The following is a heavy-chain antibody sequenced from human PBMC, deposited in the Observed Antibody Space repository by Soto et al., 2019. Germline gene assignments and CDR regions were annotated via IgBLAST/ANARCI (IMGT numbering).Heavy chain of an antibody. Sequence: EVQLVESGGGLVQPGGSLRLSCAASGFTVSSNYMSWVRQAPGKGLECVSIIYTSGTTYYADSVKGRFTVSRHNSKNTLSLQMNSLRAEDTAVYYCVRDLMYNDILTGYAAFDIWGQGTLVTVSS. CDR1: GFTVSSNY. D-gene: IGHD3-9*01. V-gene: IGHV3-53*04. J-gene: IGHJ3*02. CDR3: VRDLMYNDILTGYAAFDI. CDR2: IYTSGTT.